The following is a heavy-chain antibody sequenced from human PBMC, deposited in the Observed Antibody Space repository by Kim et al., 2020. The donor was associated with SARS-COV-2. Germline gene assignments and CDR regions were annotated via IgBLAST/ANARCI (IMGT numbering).Heavy chain of an antibody. CDR1: GFTFSSYD. CDR3: ARGAQKEGRYSSDYYYYGMDV. V-gene: IGHV3-13*04. CDR2: IGTAGDT. D-gene: IGHD5-18*01. Sequence: GGSLRLSCAASGFTFSSYDMHWVRQATGKGLEWVSAIGTAGDTYYPGSVKGRFTISRENAKNSLYLQMNSLRAGDTAVYYCARGAQKEGRYSSDYYYYGMDVWGQGTTVTVSS. J-gene: IGHJ6*02.